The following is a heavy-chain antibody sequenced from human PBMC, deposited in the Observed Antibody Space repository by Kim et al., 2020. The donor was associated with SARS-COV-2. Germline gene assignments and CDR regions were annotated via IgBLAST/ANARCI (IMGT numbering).Heavy chain of an antibody. CDR1: GGSISSSNYY. CDR2: IYYSGST. Sequence: SETLSLTCTVSGGSISSSNYYLGWIRQPPGKGLEWIGSIYYSGSTYYNPSLKSRLTTSVDTSKNQFSLKLSSVTAADTAVYYCARLPYGSGSPRFDYWGQGTLVTVSS. D-gene: IGHD3-10*01. J-gene: IGHJ4*02. V-gene: IGHV4-39*01. CDR3: ARLPYGSGSPRFDY.